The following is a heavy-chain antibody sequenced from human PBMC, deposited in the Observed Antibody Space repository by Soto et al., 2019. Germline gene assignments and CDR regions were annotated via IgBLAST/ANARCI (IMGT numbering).Heavy chain of an antibody. Sequence: SETLSLTCTVSGASISSYFWTWIRQPAGKGLDWIGRISTSGTTNYNPSLKSRATMSVDTSKNHFSLNLSSVTAADTAVYYCAREAGPDRWFDPWGQGTLVTVS. CDR2: ISTSGTT. CDR1: GASISSYF. V-gene: IGHV4-4*07. J-gene: IGHJ5*02. D-gene: IGHD6-19*01. CDR3: AREAGPDRWFDP.